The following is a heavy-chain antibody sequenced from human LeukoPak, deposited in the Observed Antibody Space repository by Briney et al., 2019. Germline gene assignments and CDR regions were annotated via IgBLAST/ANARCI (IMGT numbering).Heavy chain of an antibody. V-gene: IGHV4-59*01. Sequence: SETLSLTCTVSGGSISSYYWSWIRQPPGKGLEWIGYIYYSGSTNYNPSLKSRVTISVDTSKSQFSLELSSVTAADTAVYYCARDRRYDILTGPRFDYWGQGTLVTVSS. D-gene: IGHD3-9*01. CDR3: ARDRRYDILTGPRFDY. J-gene: IGHJ4*02. CDR1: GGSISSYY. CDR2: IYYSGST.